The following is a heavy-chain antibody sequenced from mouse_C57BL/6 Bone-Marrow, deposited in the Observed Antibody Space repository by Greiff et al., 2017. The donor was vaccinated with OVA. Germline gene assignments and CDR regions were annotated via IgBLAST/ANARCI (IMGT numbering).Heavy chain of an antibody. D-gene: IGHD2-4*01. CDR1: GYSFTDYN. CDR3: AREKGLPEPFAY. V-gene: IGHV1-39*01. CDR2: INPNYGTT. Sequence: EVKLVESGPELVKPGASVKISCKASGYSFTDYNMNWVKQSNGKSLEWIGVINPNYGTTSYNQKFKGKATLTVDQSSSTAYMQLNSLTSEDSAVYYCAREKGLPEPFAYWGQGTLVTVSA. J-gene: IGHJ3*01.